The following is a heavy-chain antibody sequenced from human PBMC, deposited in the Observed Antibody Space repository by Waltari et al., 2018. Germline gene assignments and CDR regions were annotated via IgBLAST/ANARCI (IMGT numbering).Heavy chain of an antibody. CDR2: IDHSGST. D-gene: IGHD6-13*01. CDR1: GGSFSGYY. V-gene: IGHV4-34*02. CDR3: ARRPTAIGREKSYYYYYMDV. J-gene: IGHJ6*03. Sequence: QVQLQQWGAGLLKPSETLSLTCAVYGGSFSGYYWSWIRQPPEKGLEWIGEIDHSGSTNYNPSLKSRVTISVDTSKNQFSLKLSSVTAADTSVYYCARRPTAIGREKSYYYYYMDVWGKGTTVTVSS.